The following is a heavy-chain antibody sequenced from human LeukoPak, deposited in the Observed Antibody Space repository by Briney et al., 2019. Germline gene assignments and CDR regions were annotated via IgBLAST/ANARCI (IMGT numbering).Heavy chain of an antibody. J-gene: IGHJ4*02. CDR2: VSSSGGTT. Sequence: GGSLRLSCAASGFTFSSYGMSWVRQAPGKGLECVSAVSSSGGTTYYADSVKGRFTISRDNSKNTLYLQMNSLRAEDTAVYYCAKNRFGSGYYFDYWGQGTLVTVSS. CDR3: AKNRFGSGYYFDY. V-gene: IGHV3-23*01. CDR1: GFTFSSYG. D-gene: IGHD2-15*01.